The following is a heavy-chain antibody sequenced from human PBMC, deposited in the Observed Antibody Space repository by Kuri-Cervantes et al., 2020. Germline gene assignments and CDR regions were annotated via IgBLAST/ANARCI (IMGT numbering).Heavy chain of an antibody. CDR3: ASRIAVAGTAVEY. V-gene: IGHV3-48*01. D-gene: IGHD6-19*01. CDR1: GFTFSIYA. Sequence: GGSLRLSCAASGFTFSIYAMGWVRQAPGKGLEWVSYISSSSSTIYYADSVKGRFTISRDNAKNSLYLQMNSLRAEDTAVYYCASRIAVAGTAVEYWGQGTLVTVSS. J-gene: IGHJ4*02. CDR2: ISSSSSTI.